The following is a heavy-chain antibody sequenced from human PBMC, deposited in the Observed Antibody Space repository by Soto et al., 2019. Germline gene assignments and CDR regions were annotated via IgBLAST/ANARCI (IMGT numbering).Heavy chain of an antibody. D-gene: IGHD6-19*01. CDR3: AGLKNSLYSSGWYDFDY. J-gene: IGHJ4*02. CDR2: IYYSGST. CDR1: GGSISSSSYY. V-gene: IGHV4-39*01. Sequence: SETLSLTCTVSGGSISSSSYYWGWIRQPPGKGLEWIGSIYYSGSTYYNPSLKSRVTISVDTSKNQFSLKLSSVTAADTAVYYCAGLKNSLYSSGWYDFDYWGQGTLVTVSS.